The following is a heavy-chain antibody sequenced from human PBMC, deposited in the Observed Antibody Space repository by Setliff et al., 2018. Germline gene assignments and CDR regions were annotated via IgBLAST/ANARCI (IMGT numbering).Heavy chain of an antibody. CDR1: GDSVSTNGVA. Sequence: PSQTLSLTCAISGDSVSTNGVAWNWIRQSPSRGLEWLGRTFHLSTWNHQYALSVKNRITINPDTSKNQFSLQLKYVIPDDTAVCYCVRGWTWGAGWYLDLWGRGTLVTVSS. CDR3: VRGWTWGAGWYLDL. J-gene: IGHJ2*01. D-gene: IGHD7-27*01. V-gene: IGHV6-1*01. CDR2: TFHLSTWNH.